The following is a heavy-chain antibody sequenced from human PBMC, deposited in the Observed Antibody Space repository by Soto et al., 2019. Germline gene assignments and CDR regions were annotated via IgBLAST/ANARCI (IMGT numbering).Heavy chain of an antibody. CDR3: ARNGYSSGWFDY. CDR2: IYYSGST. V-gene: IGHV4-59*08. D-gene: IGHD6-19*01. J-gene: IGHJ4*02. CDR1: GGSISSYY. Sequence: SETLSLTCTVSGGSISSYYWSWIRQPPGKGLEWIGYIYYSGSTNYNPSLKSRVTISVDTSKNQFSLKLSSVTAADTAVYYCARNGYSSGWFDYWGQGTLVTVSS.